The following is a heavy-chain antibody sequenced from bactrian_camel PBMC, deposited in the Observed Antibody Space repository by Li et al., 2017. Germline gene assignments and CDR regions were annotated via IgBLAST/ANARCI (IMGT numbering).Heavy chain of an antibody. D-gene: IGHD1*01. V-gene: IGHV3S40*01. CDR3: SADPPALLGPCPQGDY. CDR2: IRGGGGIT. J-gene: IGHJ4*01. CDR1: GFTFHSYD. Sequence: VQLVESGGGLVQPGGSLRLSCVGSGFTFHSYDMNWVRQAPGKGLEWVSAIRGGGGITHYADSVKDRVTISRDNAKNMLYLQMNSLKPGDTAVYYCSADPPALLGPCPQGDYWGQGTQVTVS.